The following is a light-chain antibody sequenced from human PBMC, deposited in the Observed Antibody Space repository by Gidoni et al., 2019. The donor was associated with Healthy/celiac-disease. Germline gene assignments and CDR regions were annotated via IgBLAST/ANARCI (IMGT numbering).Light chain of an antibody. V-gene: IGKV1-39*01. CDR1: QSISSY. CDR3: QQSSSTPHT. Sequence: DIQLTQSPSSLSASVGDRVTITCRASQSISSYLNWYQQKPGKAPKLLIYDASSLQSGVPSRFSGSGSGTDFTLTISSLEPEDFATYYCQQSSSTPHTFGGGTKVEIK. J-gene: IGKJ4*01. CDR2: DAS.